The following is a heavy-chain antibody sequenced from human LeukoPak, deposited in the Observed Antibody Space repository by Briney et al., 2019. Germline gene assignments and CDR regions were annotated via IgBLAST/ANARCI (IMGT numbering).Heavy chain of an antibody. V-gene: IGHV4-61*02. CDR3: ARGGIAAAGFINWFDP. Sequence: SETLSLTCTVSGGSISSGSYYWSWIRQPAGKGLEWIGRIYTSGSTNYNTSLKSQVTISVDTSKNQFSLNLSSVTAADTAVYYCARGGIAAAGFINWFDPWGQGTLVTVSS. D-gene: IGHD6-13*01. CDR2: IYTSGST. CDR1: GGSISSGSYY. J-gene: IGHJ5*02.